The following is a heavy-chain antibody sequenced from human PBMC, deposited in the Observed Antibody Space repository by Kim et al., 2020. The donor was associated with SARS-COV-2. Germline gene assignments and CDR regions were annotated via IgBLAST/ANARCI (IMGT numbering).Heavy chain of an antibody. CDR1: GVSVSSFY. CDR3: AGGREHTPYFDY. V-gene: IGHV4-4*07. D-gene: IGHD1-26*01. J-gene: IGHJ4*02. Sequence: SETLSLTCTVSGVSVSSFYWCLIRQPAGKGLEWVGRVYSSGSPTYNPSLMGRVTMSIDTSKNQFSLKLTSVTAADTAVYFCAGGREHTPYFDYWGLGTLVTVSS. CDR2: VYSSGSP.